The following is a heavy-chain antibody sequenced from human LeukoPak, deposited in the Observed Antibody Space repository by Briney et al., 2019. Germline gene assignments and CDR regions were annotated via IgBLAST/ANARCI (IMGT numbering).Heavy chain of an antibody. Sequence: GESLRLSCAASGFTFGSYAMRWVRQAPGKGLEWVSVITGSGGTTHYADSVKGRFTISRDNSKNTLYLQMDSLRADDTAVYYCAQDLRVGYYDSGGLGGYWGHGTLVTVSS. CDR1: GFTFGSYA. CDR3: AQDLRVGYYDSGGLGGY. CDR2: ITGSGGTT. D-gene: IGHD3-22*01. J-gene: IGHJ4*01. V-gene: IGHV3-23*01.